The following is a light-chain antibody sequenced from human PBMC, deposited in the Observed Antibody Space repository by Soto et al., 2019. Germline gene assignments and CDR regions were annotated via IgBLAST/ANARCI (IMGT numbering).Light chain of an antibody. J-gene: IGLJ2*01. CDR2: KVS. CDR3: AAWDDSLSGPV. Sequence: QSALTQPASVSGSPGQSITIPCTGSSNDIGGYNYVSWYQQHPGRAPKLVIYKVSDRPSGVSTRFSASKSGNTASLTISGLQAEDEADYYCAAWDDSLSGPVFGGGTKLTVL. V-gene: IGLV2-14*01. CDR1: SNDIGGYNY.